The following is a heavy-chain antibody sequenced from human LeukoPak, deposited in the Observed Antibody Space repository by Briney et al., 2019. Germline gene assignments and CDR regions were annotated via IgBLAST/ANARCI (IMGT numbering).Heavy chain of an antibody. CDR3: ARVGSDGSYFDY. CDR1: GGSMSNYY. CDR2: VYFSGHT. J-gene: IGHJ4*02. V-gene: IGHV4-4*07. Sequence: SETLSLTCTVSGGSMSNYYWSWIGPPAGRGLEGIGRVYFSGHTNYKPSLMGRVTMSVDTSKNQYSLNLTSVTAADTAVYSCARVGSDGSYFDYWGQGSLVTVSS. D-gene: IGHD1-26*01.